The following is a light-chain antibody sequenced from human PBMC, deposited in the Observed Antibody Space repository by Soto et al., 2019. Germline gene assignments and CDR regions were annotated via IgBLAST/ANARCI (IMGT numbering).Light chain of an antibody. CDR2: GDN. CDR3: AAWDGSLHHIL. J-gene: IGLJ2*01. CDR1: SSNMGSNS. V-gene: IGLV1-44*01. Sequence: QSVLTQPPSASGTPGQRVTISCSGSSSNMGSNSVNWYQQLPGTAPKLLIYGDNQRPSGVPDRFSGSKSGTSASLAITGLQSEDEADYYCAAWDGSLHHILFGGGTQLTVL.